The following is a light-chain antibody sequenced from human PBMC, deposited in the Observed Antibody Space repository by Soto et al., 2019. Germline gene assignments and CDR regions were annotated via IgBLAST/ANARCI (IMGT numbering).Light chain of an antibody. CDR3: QQYNNWPPGT. J-gene: IGKJ1*01. V-gene: IGKV3-15*01. Sequence: EMVMTQSPATLSVSPGERATLSCRASQSVSSNLAWYQQKPGQAPRLLIYDASTRATGIPARFSGGGSGIEFTLTISSLQSEDFAVYYCQQYNNWPPGTFGQGTKVEIK. CDR1: QSVSSN. CDR2: DAS.